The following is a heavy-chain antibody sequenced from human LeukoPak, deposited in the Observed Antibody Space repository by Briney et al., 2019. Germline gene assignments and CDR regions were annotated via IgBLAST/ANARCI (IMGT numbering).Heavy chain of an antibody. CDR2: IYTSGST. Sequence: PSQTLSLTCTVSGGSISSGSSCWSWLRQPAGKGLEWIARIYTSGSTNYNPSLKSRVTISVHTSKNQFSLKLSSVTAADTAVYYCARRIAAAGHWGDYFDYGGQGTLVTVSS. CDR3: ARRIAAAGHWGDYFDY. CDR1: GGSISSGSSC. J-gene: IGHJ4*02. V-gene: IGHV4-61*02. D-gene: IGHD6-13*01.